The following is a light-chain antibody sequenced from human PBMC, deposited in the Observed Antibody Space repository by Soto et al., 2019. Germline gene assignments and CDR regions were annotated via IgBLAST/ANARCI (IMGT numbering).Light chain of an antibody. V-gene: IGLV1-47*01. CDR3: AAWDDSLSGLYV. Sequence: QSVLTQPPSASGTPGQRVTISCSGGTSSIGRNYVYWYQQLPGTAPTLVIYRNNQRPSGVPDRFSGSKSGTSASLAIRGLRSEDEDDYYCAAWDDSLSGLYVFGTGTKLTVL. J-gene: IGLJ1*01. CDR1: TSSIGRNY. CDR2: RNN.